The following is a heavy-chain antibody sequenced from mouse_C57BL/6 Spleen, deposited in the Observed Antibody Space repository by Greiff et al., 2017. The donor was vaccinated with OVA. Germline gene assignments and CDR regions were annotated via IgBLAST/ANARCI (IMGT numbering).Heavy chain of an antibody. CDR3: ARLYYGSSYEYFDV. D-gene: IGHD1-1*01. Sequence: VQLQQSGGDLVKPGGSLKLSCAASGFTFSSYGMSWVRQTPDKRLEWVATISSGGSYTYYPDSVKGRFTISRDNAKNTLYLQMSSLKSEDTAMYYCARLYYGSSYEYFDVWGTGTTVTVSS. CDR1: GFTFSSYG. J-gene: IGHJ1*03. V-gene: IGHV5-6*01. CDR2: ISSGGSYT.